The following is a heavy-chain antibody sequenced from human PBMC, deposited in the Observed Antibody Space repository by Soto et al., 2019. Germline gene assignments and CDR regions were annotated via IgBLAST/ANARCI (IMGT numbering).Heavy chain of an antibody. CDR1: VGSTPSGTW. CDR3: ARVHRSSSDY. V-gene: IGHV4-4*03. D-gene: IGHD6-13*01. Sequence: LQDPGPGRGRPPGPLPLTCAVLVGSTPSGTWGGWVRQPPGKGLEWIGEIYHSGSTKYNPSLKSRVTISIDKSKNQFSLKLSSVTAADTALFYCARVHRSSSDYWGQGTLVTVSS. CDR2: IYHSGST. J-gene: IGHJ4*02.